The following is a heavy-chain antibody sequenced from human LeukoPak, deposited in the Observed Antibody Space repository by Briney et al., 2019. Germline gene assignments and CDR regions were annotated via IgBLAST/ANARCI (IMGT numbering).Heavy chain of an antibody. V-gene: IGHV1-3*01. D-gene: IGHD3-9*01. CDR3: ARGIDDILTGYLY. Sequence: GASVKVSCKASGYTFTSYAMHWVRLAPGQRLEWMGWINAGNGNTKYSQKFQGRVTITRDTSASTAYMELSSLRSEDTAVYYCARGIDDILTGYLYWGQGTLVTVSS. CDR2: INAGNGNT. CDR1: GYTFTSYA. J-gene: IGHJ4*02.